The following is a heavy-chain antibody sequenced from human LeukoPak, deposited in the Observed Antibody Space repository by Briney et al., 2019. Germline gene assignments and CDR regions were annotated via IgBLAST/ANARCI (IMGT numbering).Heavy chain of an antibody. CDR3: AREVGSGYLFCDY. D-gene: IGHD3-22*01. CDR2: INPNTGDT. Sequence: GASVKVSCRASGYTFSAYYIHWVRQAPGQGLEWMGWINPNTGDTKYAQKFQGRVTMTRDTSINTAYMELSRLRSDDTAVYYCAREVGSGYLFCDYWGQGTLVTVSS. CDR1: GYTFSAYY. V-gene: IGHV1-2*02. J-gene: IGHJ4*02.